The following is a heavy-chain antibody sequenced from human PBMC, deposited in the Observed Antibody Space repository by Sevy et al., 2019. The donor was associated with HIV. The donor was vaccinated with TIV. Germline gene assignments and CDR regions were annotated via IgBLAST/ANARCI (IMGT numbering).Heavy chain of an antibody. V-gene: IGHV6-1*01. CDR1: GDSVSSNSAA. J-gene: IGHJ3*02. CDR3: ARNSGSYYPPGAFDI. CDR2: TYYRSKWYN. Sequence: KQSQTLSLTCAISGDSVSSNSAAWNWIRQSPSRGLEWLGRTYYRSKWYNDYAVSVKSRITINPDTSKIQFSLQLNSVTPEDTAVYYCARNSGSYYPPGAFDIWGQGTMVTVSS. D-gene: IGHD1-26*01.